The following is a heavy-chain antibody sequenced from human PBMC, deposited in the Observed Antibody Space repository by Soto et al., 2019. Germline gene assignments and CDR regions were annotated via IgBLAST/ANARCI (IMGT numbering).Heavy chain of an antibody. CDR2: IYYRGST. D-gene: IGHD2-8*01. Sequence: QVQLQESGPGLVKPSQTLSLTCTVSGGSINSGDYYWIWIRQPPGKGLGWIGYIYYRGSTYYNRSLKSRVTMSVDMSKNQFSLKVNSVTAADTAMYYCARERCTNGLCYAMDVWGQGTMVTVSS. J-gene: IGHJ6*02. V-gene: IGHV4-30-4*01. CDR3: ARERCTNGLCYAMDV. CDR1: GGSINSGDYY.